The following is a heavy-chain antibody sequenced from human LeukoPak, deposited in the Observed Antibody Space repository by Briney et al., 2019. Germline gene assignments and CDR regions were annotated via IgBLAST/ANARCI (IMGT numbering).Heavy chain of an antibody. CDR1: GFTFSDWS. Sequence: GSLRLSCAASGFTFSDWSMSWVRQTPGKGLEWVSTISERLKTYYADSVNGRFTISRDNSKSILYLQMNSLRDEDTAVYYCVQDFRDWIRISRGGDSWGQGALVTVSS. D-gene: IGHD5-18*01. CDR2: ISERLKT. CDR3: VQDFRDWIRISRGGDS. J-gene: IGHJ1*01. V-gene: IGHV3-23*05.